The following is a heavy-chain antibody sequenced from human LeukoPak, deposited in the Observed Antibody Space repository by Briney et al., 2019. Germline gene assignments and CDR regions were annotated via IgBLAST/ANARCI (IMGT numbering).Heavy chain of an antibody. J-gene: IGHJ4*02. Sequence: GGSLRLSCAASGFTVISNYMSWVRQAPGKGLEWVSVIYSGGNTNYADFVKGRFTISRDSSKNTVFLQMNSLRVDDTAVYYCARVGDYYGSGMGYWGQGTLVSVSS. V-gene: IGHV3-66*01. CDR1: GFTVISNY. CDR2: IYSGGNT. CDR3: ARVGDYYGSGMGY. D-gene: IGHD3-10*01.